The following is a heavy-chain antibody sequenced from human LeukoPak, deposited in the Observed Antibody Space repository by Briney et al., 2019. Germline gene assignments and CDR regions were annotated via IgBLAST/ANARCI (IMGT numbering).Heavy chain of an antibody. V-gene: IGHV4-61*08. J-gene: IGHJ4*02. CDR1: GGSISSGDYY. D-gene: IGHD2-21*02. CDR2: IYYSGST. CDR3: ARENRGSDSLDY. Sequence: SETLPLTCTVSGGSISSGDYYWSWIRQPPGKGLEWIGYIYYSGSTSYNPSLKSRVTMSVDTSKNQFSLKLNSVTAADTALYYCARENRGSDSLDYWGQGTLVTVSS.